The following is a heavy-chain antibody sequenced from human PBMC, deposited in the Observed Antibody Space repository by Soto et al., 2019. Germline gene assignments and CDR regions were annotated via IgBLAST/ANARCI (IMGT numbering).Heavy chain of an antibody. V-gene: IGHV4-39*01. CDR2: IYYSGRT. CDR3: ATQEVGGSYVYTFDP. D-gene: IGHD1-26*01. CDR1: GGSISSSNYY. Sequence: QLQLQESGPGLVKPSETLSLTCTVSGGSISSSNYYWGWIRQPPGKGLEWIGSIYYSGRTYYNPSLTILVTISVDTSKNQFSLKLSSVTAADTAVYYCATQEVGGSYVYTFDPWGQGTLVTVSS. J-gene: IGHJ5*02.